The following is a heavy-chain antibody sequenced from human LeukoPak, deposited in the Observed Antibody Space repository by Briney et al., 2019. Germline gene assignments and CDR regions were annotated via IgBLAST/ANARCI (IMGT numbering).Heavy chain of an antibody. V-gene: IGHV3-23*01. Sequence: GGSLRLSCAASGFMFSNYAMSWVRQAPGKGLEWVSAISGSGGSTYYADSVKGRFAISRDNAKNSLYLQMNSLRAEDTALYYCAKDQVARGDYYGMDVWGQGTTVTVSS. CDR1: GFMFSNYA. D-gene: IGHD2-15*01. CDR3: AKDQVARGDYYGMDV. J-gene: IGHJ6*02. CDR2: ISGSGGST.